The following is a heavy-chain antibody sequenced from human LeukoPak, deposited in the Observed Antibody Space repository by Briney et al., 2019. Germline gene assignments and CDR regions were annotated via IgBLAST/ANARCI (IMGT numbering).Heavy chain of an antibody. D-gene: IGHD3-9*01. CDR3: AKDCSIRYSDWFRNYYYYYGMDV. Sequence: GGSLRLSCAASGFTFSSYAMSWVRQAPGKGLEWVSAISGSGGSTYYADSVKGRFTISRDNSKNTLYLQMNSLRAEDTAVYYCAKDCSIRYSDWFRNYYYYYGMDVWGQGTTVTVSS. J-gene: IGHJ6*02. CDR2: ISGSGGST. V-gene: IGHV3-23*01. CDR1: GFTFSSYA.